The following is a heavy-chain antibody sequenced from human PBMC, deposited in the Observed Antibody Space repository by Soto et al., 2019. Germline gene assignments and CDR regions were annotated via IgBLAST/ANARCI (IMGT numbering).Heavy chain of an antibody. Sequence: QVQLQESGPGLVKPSETLSLTCTVSGGSISSYYWSWIRQPPGKGLEWIGYIYYSGSTNYNPSLKSRVTLSVDTSKNQFSLKLSSVTAADTAVYYCASLVMVRGVMWYFQHWGQGTLVTVSS. CDR1: GGSISSYY. J-gene: IGHJ1*01. CDR3: ASLVMVRGVMWYFQH. CDR2: IYYSGST. V-gene: IGHV4-59*08. D-gene: IGHD3-10*01.